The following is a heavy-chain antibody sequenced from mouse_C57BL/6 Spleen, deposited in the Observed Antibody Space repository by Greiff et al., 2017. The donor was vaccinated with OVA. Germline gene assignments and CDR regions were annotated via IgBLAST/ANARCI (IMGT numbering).Heavy chain of an antibody. V-gene: IGHV14-3*01. D-gene: IGHD2-4*01. CDR3: ARAGIYYDYDGGVYFDY. CDR2: IDPANGNT. J-gene: IGHJ2*01. Sequence: EVQLQQSVAELVRPGASVKLSCTASGFNIKNTYMHWVKQRPEQGLEWIGRIDPANGNTKYAPKFQGKATITADTSSNTAYLQLSSLTSEDTAIYYCARAGIYYDYDGGVYFDYWGQGTTLTVSS. CDR1: GFNIKNTY.